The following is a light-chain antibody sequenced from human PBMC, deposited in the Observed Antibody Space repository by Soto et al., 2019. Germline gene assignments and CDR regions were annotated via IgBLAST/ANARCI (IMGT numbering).Light chain of an antibody. CDR1: QSVSNN. V-gene: IGKV3-15*01. CDR3: QQYNEWPLS. Sequence: EMVMTQFPAALSVSPGDRATLSCRASQSVSNNLAWYQQKPGQGPRLLIHGASTRATGVPARFSGSGSETEFTLTISSLQSEDFAVYYCQQYNEWPLSFGGGTKVEIK. CDR2: GAS. J-gene: IGKJ4*01.